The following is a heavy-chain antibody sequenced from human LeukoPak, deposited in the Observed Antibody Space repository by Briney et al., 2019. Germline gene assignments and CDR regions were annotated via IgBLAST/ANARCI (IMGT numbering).Heavy chain of an antibody. CDR2: ISGRSSST. CDR1: GFTFSDYY. Sequence: GGSLRLSCAASGFTFSDYYMSWIRQAPGKGLEWVAYISGRSSSTYYADSVKGRFTISRDNAKNSLYLQMNSLRAEDTAVYYCARRRAFGGYSGYDYSDYWGQGTLVTVSS. D-gene: IGHD5-12*01. CDR3: ARRRAFGGYSGYDYSDY. J-gene: IGHJ4*02. V-gene: IGHV3-11*06.